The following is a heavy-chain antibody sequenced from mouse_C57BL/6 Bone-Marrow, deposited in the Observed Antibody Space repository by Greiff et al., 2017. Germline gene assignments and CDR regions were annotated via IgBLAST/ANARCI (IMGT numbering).Heavy chain of an antibody. D-gene: IGHD2-1*01. V-gene: IGHV1-81*01. CDR1: GYTFTSYG. Sequence: QVQLQQSGAELARPVASVKLSCKASGYTFTSYGISWVKQRTGQGLEWIGEIYPRSGNTYYNEKFKGKATLTADKSSSTAYMELRSLTSEDSAVYFCARVYYGNYFDYWGQGTTLTVSS. J-gene: IGHJ2*01. CDR3: ARVYYGNYFDY. CDR2: IYPRSGNT.